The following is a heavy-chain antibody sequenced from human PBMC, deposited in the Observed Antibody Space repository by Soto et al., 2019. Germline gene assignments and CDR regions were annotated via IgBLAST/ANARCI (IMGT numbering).Heavy chain of an antibody. D-gene: IGHD3-10*01. Sequence: TVSAGTPSRSGHYWGWIRQPQGKRLEWIGSIYYSGSTYYNPSLKSRVTISVDTSKNQFSLKLSSVTAADTAVYYCANDHYGSGSYFEDWFDPWGQGTLVTVS. CDR1: AGTPSRSGHY. V-gene: IGHV4-39*01. CDR2: IYYSGST. CDR3: ANDHYGSGSYFEDWFDP. J-gene: IGHJ5*02.